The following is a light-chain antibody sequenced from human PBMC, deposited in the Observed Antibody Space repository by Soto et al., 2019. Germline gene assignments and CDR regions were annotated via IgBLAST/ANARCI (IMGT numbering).Light chain of an antibody. Sequence: QLVLTQPPSASASLGASVTLTCTLSSGYSNYKVDWYQQRPGKGPRFVMRVGTGGIVGSKGDGIPDRFSVLGSGLKRYLTIKNIQEEDESDYHCGADHGSGSNFVVFGGGTKLTVL. CDR1: SGYSNYK. CDR3: GADHGSGSNFVV. V-gene: IGLV9-49*01. CDR2: VGTGGIVG. J-gene: IGLJ2*01.